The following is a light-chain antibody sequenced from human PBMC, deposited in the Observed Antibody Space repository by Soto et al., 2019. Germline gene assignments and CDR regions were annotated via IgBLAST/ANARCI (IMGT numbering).Light chain of an antibody. CDR2: EVT. V-gene: IGLV2-23*02. CDR1: SSDVGSYNL. Sequence: QSALTQPASVSGSPGQSITISCTGTSSDVGSYNLVSWYQQHPGKAPKLMIYEVTKRPSGISNRFSGSKSGNTASLTISGLQAEDEADYHFCSYAGRSTVVFGGGTKLTVL. CDR3: CSYAGRSTVV. J-gene: IGLJ2*01.